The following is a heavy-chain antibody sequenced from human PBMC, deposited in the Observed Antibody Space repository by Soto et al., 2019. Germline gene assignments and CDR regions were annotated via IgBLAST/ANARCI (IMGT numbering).Heavy chain of an antibody. J-gene: IGHJ5*02. V-gene: IGHV4-31*03. CDR1: GGSISSGGYY. CDR3: AREALWSPRYPRSNWFDP. Sequence: QVQLQESGPGLVKPSHTLSLTCTVSGGSISSGGYYWSWIRQHPGKGLEWIGYIYYSGSTYYNPSLKSRVTLSVDTSKNQFSLKLSYVTAADTAVYYCAREALWSPRYPRSNWFDPWGQGTLVTVSS. D-gene: IGHD5-18*01. CDR2: IYYSGST.